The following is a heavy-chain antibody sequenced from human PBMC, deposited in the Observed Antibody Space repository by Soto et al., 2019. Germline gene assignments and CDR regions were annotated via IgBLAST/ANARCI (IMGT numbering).Heavy chain of an antibody. CDR1: GGAISSSSYY. V-gene: IGHV4-39*01. CDR2: IYYSGST. J-gene: IGHJ4*02. Sequence: SETLSLTCTVSGGAISSSSYYWCWIRQPPGKGLEWIGSIYYSGSTYYNPSLKSRVTISVDTSKNQFSLKLSSVTAADTAVYYCARHLTGSYGSYFDYWGQGTLVTVSS. D-gene: IGHD1-26*01. CDR3: ARHLTGSYGSYFDY.